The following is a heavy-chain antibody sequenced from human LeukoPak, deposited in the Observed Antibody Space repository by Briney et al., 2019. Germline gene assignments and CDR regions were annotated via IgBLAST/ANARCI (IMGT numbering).Heavy chain of an antibody. J-gene: IGHJ4*01. CDR1: GFTFSNSA. Sequence: GGSLRLSCAASGFTFSNSAMSWVRQAPGRGLEWVSTLSGSGITTYYADSVKGRFTISRDNSKSTLYLQMNSLRAEDTAVYYCAKGIYSSGWSYFDYWGHGTLVTVSS. CDR3: AKGIYSSGWSYFDY. D-gene: IGHD6-19*01. V-gene: IGHV3-23*01. CDR2: LSGSGITT.